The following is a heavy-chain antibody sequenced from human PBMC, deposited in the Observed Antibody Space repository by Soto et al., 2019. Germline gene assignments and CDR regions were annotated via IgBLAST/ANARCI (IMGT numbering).Heavy chain of an antibody. Sequence: WETLSLTCRVSDGSMNSDSSYWGWIRQPPGKGLEWIGVINHSGSAYHNLSLKGRVTMSVDASRNQFSLKLTSMTAADTAVYYCARLGGYVSVGYYYLWDSWGQGTLVTV. CDR2: INHSGSA. D-gene: IGHD3-22*01. CDR1: DGSMNSDSSY. J-gene: IGHJ4*02. V-gene: IGHV4-39*01. CDR3: ARLGGYVSVGYYYLWDS.